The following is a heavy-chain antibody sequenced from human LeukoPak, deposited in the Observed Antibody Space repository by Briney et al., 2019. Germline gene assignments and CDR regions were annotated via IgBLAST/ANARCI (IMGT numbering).Heavy chain of an antibody. CDR3: ARDKLLGGGHDAFDI. D-gene: IGHD2-15*01. Sequence: SVKVSCKASGGTFSSYAISWVRQAPGQGLEWMGGIIPIFGTANYAQKFQGRVMITADKSTSTAYMELSSLRSEDTAVYYCARDKLLGGGHDAFDIWGQGTMVTVSS. CDR2: IIPIFGTA. J-gene: IGHJ3*02. V-gene: IGHV1-69*06. CDR1: GGTFSSYA.